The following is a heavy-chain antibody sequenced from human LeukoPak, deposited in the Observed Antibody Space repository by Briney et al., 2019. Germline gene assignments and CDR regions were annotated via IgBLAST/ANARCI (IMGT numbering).Heavy chain of an antibody. D-gene: IGHD3-22*01. CDR1: GGTFSSYA. Sequence: SVKVSCKASGGTFSSYAISWVRQAPGQGLEWMGGIIPIFGTANYAQKFQGRVTITTDESTSTAYMELSSLRSEDTAVYYCARGADESFTYYYDSSGYYYPKFDYWGQGTLVTDSS. CDR2: IIPIFGTA. CDR3: ARGADESFTYYYDSSGYYYPKFDY. J-gene: IGHJ4*02. V-gene: IGHV1-69*05.